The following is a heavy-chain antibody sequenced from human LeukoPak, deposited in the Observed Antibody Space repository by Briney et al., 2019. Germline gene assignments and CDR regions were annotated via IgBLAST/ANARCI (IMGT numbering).Heavy chain of an antibody. V-gene: IGHV3-73*01. CDR2: IRSKADSYTT. Sequence: GGSLKLSCAASGFTFSGSAMHWVRQASGKGLEWLGRIRSKADSYTTAYAASVKGRFIFSRDDSKNTAYLQVNSLKTEDTAVYYCRAAADLNDYWGQGTLVTVSS. CDR3: RAAADLNDY. J-gene: IGHJ4*02. CDR1: GFTFSGSA. D-gene: IGHD6-13*01.